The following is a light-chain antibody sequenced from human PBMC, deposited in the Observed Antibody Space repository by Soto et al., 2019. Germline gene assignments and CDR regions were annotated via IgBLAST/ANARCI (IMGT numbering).Light chain of an antibody. CDR2: GAS. V-gene: IGKV3D-20*02. Sequence: EIVLTHSPATLSLSPWERATLSCRASQSVSSSYLAWYQQRPGQAPRLLIYGASSRAPGIPDRFSGSGSGTDFTLTISRLEPEDFALYYCHQRQSWPRTFGQGTKVDIK. CDR3: HQRQSWPRT. CDR1: QSVSSSY. J-gene: IGKJ1*01.